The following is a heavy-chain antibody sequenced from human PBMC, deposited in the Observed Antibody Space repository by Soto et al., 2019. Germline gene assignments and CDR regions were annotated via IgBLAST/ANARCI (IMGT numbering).Heavy chain of an antibody. CDR2: IVVGSGNT. Sequence: SVKVSCKASGFTFTSSAVQWVRQARGQRLEWIGWIVVGSGNTNYAQKFQERVTITRDMSTSTAYMELSSLRSEDTAVYYCAAVRGAYYDSSGYPHENWFDPWGQGTLVTVSS. CDR1: GFTFTSSA. J-gene: IGHJ5*02. CDR3: AAVRGAYYDSSGYPHENWFDP. V-gene: IGHV1-58*01. D-gene: IGHD3-22*01.